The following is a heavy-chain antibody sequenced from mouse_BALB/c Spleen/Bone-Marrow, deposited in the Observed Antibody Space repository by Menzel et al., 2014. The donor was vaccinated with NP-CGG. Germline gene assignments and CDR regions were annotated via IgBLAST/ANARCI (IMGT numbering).Heavy chain of an antibody. CDR1: GYTFTSYV. CDR3: ASHNWDYAMDY. J-gene: IGHJ4*01. CDR2: INPYNDGT. Sequence: VQLKESGPELVKPGASVKMSCKASGYTFTSYVMHWVKQKPGQGLEWIGYINPYNDGTKYNEKFKGKATLTSDKSSSTAYMWLSSLTSEDSAVYYCASHNWDYAMDYWGQGTSVTVSS. V-gene: IGHV1-14*01. D-gene: IGHD4-1*02.